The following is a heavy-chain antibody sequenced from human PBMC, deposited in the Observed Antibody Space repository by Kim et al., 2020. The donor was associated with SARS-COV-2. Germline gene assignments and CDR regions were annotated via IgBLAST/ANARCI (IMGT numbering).Heavy chain of an antibody. Sequence: NQDGSVKMYVDPVKGRFTISRDNAKNSLYLQMNTLGAEDTALYYCTTGTTYWGQGILVTVSS. J-gene: IGHJ4*02. V-gene: IGHV3-7*03. CDR3: TTGTTY. CDR2: NQDGSVK.